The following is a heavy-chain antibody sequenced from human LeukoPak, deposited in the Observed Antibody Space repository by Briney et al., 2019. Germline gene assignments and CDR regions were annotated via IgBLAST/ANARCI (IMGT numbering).Heavy chain of an antibody. CDR2: IYPGDSDT. Sequence: GESLKISCKGSGYNFTSYWITWVRQMPGKGLEWMGIIYPGDSDTRYSPSFQGQVTISADKSISTAYLQWSSLKASDTAMYYCARRIAVAGTARAFDIWGQGTMVTVSS. CDR3: ARRIAVAGTARAFDI. D-gene: IGHD6-19*01. V-gene: IGHV5-51*01. J-gene: IGHJ3*02. CDR1: GYNFTSYW.